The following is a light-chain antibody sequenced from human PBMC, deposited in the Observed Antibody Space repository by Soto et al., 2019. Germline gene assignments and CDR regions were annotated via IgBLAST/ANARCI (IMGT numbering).Light chain of an antibody. Sequence: QSVLTQPRSVSGSPGQSVTISCTGTSSDVGGYNYVSWYLQHPGKAPKVMIYDVSKRPSGVPDRFSGSKSGNTASLTISGPQSEDEADYYCCSFAGNYIYVFGTGTKVTVL. CDR2: DVS. CDR3: CSFAGNYIYV. J-gene: IGLJ1*01. V-gene: IGLV2-11*01. CDR1: SSDVGGYNY.